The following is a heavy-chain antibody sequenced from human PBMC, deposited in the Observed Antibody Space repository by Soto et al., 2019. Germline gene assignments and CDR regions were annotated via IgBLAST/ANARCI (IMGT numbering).Heavy chain of an antibody. CDR3: TRARGAETFDF. J-gene: IGHJ4*02. D-gene: IGHD2-15*01. Sequence: AASVKVSCKASGNSFSRYDIHWVRQATGHGLEWMGWMNPRSGSTGYAQNFRGRVTMTRDSATGTAYMDLSSLRYEDTAIYFCTRARGAETFDFWGQGSRVTVSS. CDR1: GNSFSRYD. CDR2: MNPRSGST. V-gene: IGHV1-8*01.